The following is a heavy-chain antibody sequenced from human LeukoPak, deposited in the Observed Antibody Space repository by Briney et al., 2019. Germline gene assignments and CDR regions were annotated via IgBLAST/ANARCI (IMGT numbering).Heavy chain of an antibody. CDR2: INPNSGGT. Sequence: GASVKVSCKASGYTFTGYYMHWVRQAPGQGLEWVGRINPNSGGTNYAQKFQGRVTMTRDTSISTAYMELSRLRSDDTAVYYCARDMGSSSWYDYWGQGTLVTVSS. CDR3: ARDMGSSSWYDY. J-gene: IGHJ4*02. V-gene: IGHV1-2*06. D-gene: IGHD6-13*01. CDR1: GYTFTGYY.